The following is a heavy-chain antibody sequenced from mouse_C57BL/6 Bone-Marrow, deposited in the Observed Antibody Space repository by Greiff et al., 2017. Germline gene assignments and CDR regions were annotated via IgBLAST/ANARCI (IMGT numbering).Heavy chain of an antibody. CDR1: GYSITSDY. CDR2: ISYSGST. V-gene: IGHV3-8*01. CDR3: ARYSGDGYYVGAMDY. D-gene: IGHD2-3*01. Sequence: VQLQQSGPGLAKPSQTLSLTCSVTGYSITSDYWNWIRKFPGNKLEYMGYISYSGSTYYNPSLKSRISITRDTSKNQYYLQLNSVTTEDTATYYGARYSGDGYYVGAMDYWGQGTSVTVSS. J-gene: IGHJ4*01.